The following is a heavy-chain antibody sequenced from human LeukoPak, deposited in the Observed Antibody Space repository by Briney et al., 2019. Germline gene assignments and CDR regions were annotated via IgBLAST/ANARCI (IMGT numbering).Heavy chain of an antibody. D-gene: IGHD3-10*01. J-gene: IGHJ3*02. CDR1: GFTFGDYA. CDR2: IRSKAYGGTT. V-gene: IGHV3-49*04. Sequence: GGSLRLSCTASGFTFGDYAMSWVRQAPGKGLEWVGFIRSKAYGGTTEYAASVKGRFTISRDNSKNTVYLQMNSLRAEDTAVYYCARGHYGSGIHQGAFDIWGQGTIVTVSS. CDR3: ARGHYGSGIHQGAFDI.